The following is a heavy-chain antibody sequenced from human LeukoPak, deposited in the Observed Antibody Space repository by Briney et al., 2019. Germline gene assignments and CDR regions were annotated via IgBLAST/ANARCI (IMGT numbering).Heavy chain of an antibody. Sequence: PVGSLRLSCAASVFTFSSYGMHWVRQAPGKGLEWVAFIRYDGSNKYYADSVKGRFTISRDNSKNTLYLQMNSLSAEDTAAYYCAKESYDGSGYPREAFDIRGQGTMVTVSS. CDR3: AKESYDGSGYPREAFDI. CDR2: IRYDGSNK. J-gene: IGHJ3*02. CDR1: VFTFSSYG. D-gene: IGHD3-22*01. V-gene: IGHV3-30*02.